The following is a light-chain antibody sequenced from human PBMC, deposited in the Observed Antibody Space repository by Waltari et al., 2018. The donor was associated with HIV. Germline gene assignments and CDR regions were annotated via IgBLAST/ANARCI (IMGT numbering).Light chain of an antibody. CDR1: QGINNY. V-gene: IGKV1-9*01. Sequence: DIQLPQSPSFLSASVGDRVPTTCRASQGINNYLARYQQKPGKAPRLLIYSASTLQSGVPSRFSGSGSGTEFSLTISSLQPEDFATYYCQQLNSYPRRLTFGGGTKVEVK. CDR2: SAS. CDR3: QQLNSYPRRLT. J-gene: IGKJ4*01.